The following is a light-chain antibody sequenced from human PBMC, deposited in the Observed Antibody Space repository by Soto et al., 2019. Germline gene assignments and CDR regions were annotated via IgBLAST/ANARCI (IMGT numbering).Light chain of an antibody. CDR1: SSDVGGYNF. V-gene: IGLV2-11*01. Sequence: QSALTQPRSVSGSPGQSVTISCTGTSSDVGGYNFVSWYQQHPGKVPKLIIYDVNQRPSGVPDRFSASKSGNTASLTIAGLQAEDEADYYCCSYAGGSTLFGGGTKVTVL. CDR3: CSYAGGSTL. J-gene: IGLJ2*01. CDR2: DVN.